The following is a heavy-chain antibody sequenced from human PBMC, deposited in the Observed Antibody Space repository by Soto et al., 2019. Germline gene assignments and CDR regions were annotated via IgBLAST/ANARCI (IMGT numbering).Heavy chain of an antibody. CDR2: IYYSGFT. V-gene: IGHV4-31*03. CDR3: ARSISP. CDR1: GGSISSGGYY. D-gene: IGHD3-3*01. J-gene: IGHJ5*02. Sequence: QVQLQESGPGLVKPSQTLSLTCTVSGGSISSGGYYWSWIRQHPGKGLDPQHPGKGLEWIGYIYYSGFTYYTPPLKSRVTISVDTSKNQFSLKLSSVTAADTAVYYCARSISPWGQGTLVTVSS.